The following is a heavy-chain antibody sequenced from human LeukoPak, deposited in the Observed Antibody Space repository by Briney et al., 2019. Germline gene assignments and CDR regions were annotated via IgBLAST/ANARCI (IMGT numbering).Heavy chain of an antibody. CDR3: ARMYSSSWTQYAFDI. D-gene: IGHD6-13*01. Sequence: GASVKVSCKASXXTFTSYDINWVRQATGQGLEWMGWMNPNSGNTGYAQKFQGRVTMTRNTSISTAYMELSSLRSEDTAVYYCARMYSSSWTQYAFDIWGQGTMVTVSS. CDR2: MNPNSGNT. CDR1: XXTFTSYD. V-gene: IGHV1-8*01. J-gene: IGHJ3*02.